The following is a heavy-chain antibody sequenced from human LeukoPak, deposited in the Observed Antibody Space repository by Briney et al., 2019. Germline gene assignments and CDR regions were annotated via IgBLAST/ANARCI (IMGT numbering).Heavy chain of an antibody. D-gene: IGHD3-10*01. CDR3: AGGYYYADY. CDR2: ISYDGSNK. Sequence: GGSLRLSCAASGFTFSSHGMHWVRQAPGKGLEWVTLISYDGSNKYYVDSVQGRFTISRDNSKSTLYLQMNSLRVEDTGVYYCAGGYYYADYWGQGTLVTVSS. J-gene: IGHJ4*02. CDR1: GFTFSSHG. V-gene: IGHV3-30*03.